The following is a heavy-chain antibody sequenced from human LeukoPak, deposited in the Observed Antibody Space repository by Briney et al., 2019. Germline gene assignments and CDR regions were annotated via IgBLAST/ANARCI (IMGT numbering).Heavy chain of an antibody. CDR3: ARRAGDFWSGYYTYNWFDP. CDR2: IYYSGST. J-gene: IGHJ5*02. CDR1: GGSISSSSYY. Sequence: SETLSLTCTVSGGSISSSSYYWDWIRQPPGKGLEWSGSIYYSGSTYYNPSLKSRVTISVDTSKNQFSLKLNSVTAADTAVYYCARRAGDFWSGYYTYNWFDPWGQGTLVTASS. D-gene: IGHD3-3*01. V-gene: IGHV4-39*01.